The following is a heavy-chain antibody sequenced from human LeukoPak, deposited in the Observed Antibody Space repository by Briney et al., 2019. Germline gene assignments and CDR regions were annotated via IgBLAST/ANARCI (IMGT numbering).Heavy chain of an antibody. V-gene: IGHV4-39*01. CDR1: GGSISSSSYY. Sequence: SETLSLTCTVSGGSISSSSYYWGWIRQPPGKGLEWVGSITYSGTTYYNPSLESRVTISVGTSKNQFSLKLSSVTAADTAVYYCAPANVWGSFRTFSDWGQGTLVTVSS. CDR3: APANVWGSFRTFSD. J-gene: IGHJ4*02. CDR2: ITYSGTT. D-gene: IGHD3-16*02.